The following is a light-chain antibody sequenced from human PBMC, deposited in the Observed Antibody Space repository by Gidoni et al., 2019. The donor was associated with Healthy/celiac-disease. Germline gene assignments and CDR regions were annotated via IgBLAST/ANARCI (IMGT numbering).Light chain of an antibody. V-gene: IGKV2-28*01. CDR1: QSLLHSNGYNY. CDR2: LGS. CDR3: MQALQTRTT. J-gene: IGKJ2*01. Sequence: DFVLTLSPLSLPVTPGEPASISCRSSQSLLHSNGYNYLDWYLQKPGQSPQLLIYLGSNRASGVPDRFSGSGSGTDFTLKISRVEAEDVGVYYCMQALQTRTTFGQGTKLEIK.